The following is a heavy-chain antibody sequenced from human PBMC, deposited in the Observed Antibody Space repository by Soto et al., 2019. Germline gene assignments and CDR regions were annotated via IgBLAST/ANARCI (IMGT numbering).Heavy chain of an antibody. Sequence: SGPMLVNPTQTLTLTCTFSGFSLSTSGVGVGWIRQPPGKALEWLALIYWDDDKRYSPSLKSRLTITKDTSKNQVVLTMTNMDPVDTATYYCAHRDIVLSGPEYNWFDPWGQGTLVTVSS. CDR2: IYWDDDK. CDR1: GFSLSTSGVG. V-gene: IGHV2-5*02. D-gene: IGHD2-8*01. CDR3: AHRDIVLSGPEYNWFDP. J-gene: IGHJ5*02.